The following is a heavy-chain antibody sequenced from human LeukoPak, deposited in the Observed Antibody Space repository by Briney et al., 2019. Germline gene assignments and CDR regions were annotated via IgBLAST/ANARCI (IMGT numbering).Heavy chain of an antibody. Sequence: RTGGSLRLSCAASGFTFSRHGMHWVRQAPGKGLEWVAAISDDGDNKYYGDSMEGRFTISRDNSKNTLFLEINTLRIEDTAVYYCAKGGGRPLDAFDTWGQGTMVTVSS. D-gene: IGHD1-26*01. CDR1: GFTFSRHG. V-gene: IGHV3-30*18. CDR3: AKGGGRPLDAFDT. J-gene: IGHJ3*02. CDR2: ISDDGDNK.